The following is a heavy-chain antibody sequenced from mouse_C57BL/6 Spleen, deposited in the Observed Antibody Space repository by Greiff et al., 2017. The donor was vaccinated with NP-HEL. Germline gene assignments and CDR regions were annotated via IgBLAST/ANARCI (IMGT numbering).Heavy chain of an antibody. J-gene: IGHJ2*01. CDR2: ISDGGSYT. Sequence: EVHLVESGGGLVKPGGSLKLSCAASGFTFSSYAMSWVRQTPEKRLEWVATISDGGSYTYYPDNVKGRFTISRDNAKNNLYLQMSHLKSADTAMYYCARDGGQLRLYFDYWGQGTTLTVSS. V-gene: IGHV5-4*01. D-gene: IGHD3-2*02. CDR1: GFTFSSYA. CDR3: ARDGGQLRLYFDY.